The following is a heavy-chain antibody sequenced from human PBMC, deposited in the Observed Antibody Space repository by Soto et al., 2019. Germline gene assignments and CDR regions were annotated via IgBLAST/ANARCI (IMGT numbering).Heavy chain of an antibody. V-gene: IGHV1-18*01. CDR1: GYTFTSYG. Sequence: QVQLVQSGAEVKKPGASVKVSCKASGYTFTSYGISWVRQAPGQGLGWMGWINVYNGNTNNAQTLQGRVTMTTDTSTSSAYLDLRSLRADDTAVYFCARDTSRGEYDYWGQGTLVTVSS. D-gene: IGHD3-10*01. CDR2: INVYNGNT. CDR3: ARDTSRGEYDY. J-gene: IGHJ4*02.